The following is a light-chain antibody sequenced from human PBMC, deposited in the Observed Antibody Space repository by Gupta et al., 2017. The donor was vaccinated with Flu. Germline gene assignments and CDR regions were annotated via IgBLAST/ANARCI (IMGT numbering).Light chain of an antibody. J-gene: IGLJ2*01. V-gene: IGLV3-19*01. Sequence: SSDLTQDPAVSVALGQTVRITCQGDSLKSYFATWYQQKPGQAPSIVFYGKDNRPAGIPDRFSGSGSGDTASLTITGAQAEDEADYHCNSRDTNGYHVFGGGTKLTVL. CDR2: GKD. CDR1: SLKSYF. CDR3: NSRDTNGYHV.